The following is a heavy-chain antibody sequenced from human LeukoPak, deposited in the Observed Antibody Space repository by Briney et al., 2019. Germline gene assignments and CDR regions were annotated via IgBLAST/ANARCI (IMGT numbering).Heavy chain of an antibody. J-gene: IGHJ4*02. CDR1: GFTVSSNY. D-gene: IGHD3-10*01. CDR3: ARDLYVGSGRNYIAY. CDR2: IYSGGST. V-gene: IGHV3-53*01. Sequence: PGGSLRLSCAASGFTVSSNYMSWVRQAPGKGLEWVSVIYSGGSTHYADSVKGRFTISRDNPKNTLYLQMNGLRAEDTAVYYCARDLYVGSGRNYIAYWGQGTLVTVSS.